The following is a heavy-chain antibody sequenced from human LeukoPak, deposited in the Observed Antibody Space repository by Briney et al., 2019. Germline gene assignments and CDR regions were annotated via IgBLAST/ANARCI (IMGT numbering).Heavy chain of an antibody. CDR2: ISYDGSNK. D-gene: IGHD3-10*02. Sequence: GGSLRLSCAASGFIFSTYVMHWVRQAPGKGLEWVAVISYDGSNKYYADSVKGRFTISRDNAKNSLYLQMNSLRAEDTAVYYCAELGITMIGGVWGKGTTVTISS. J-gene: IGHJ6*04. V-gene: IGHV3-30*04. CDR1: GFIFSTYV. CDR3: AELGITMIGGV.